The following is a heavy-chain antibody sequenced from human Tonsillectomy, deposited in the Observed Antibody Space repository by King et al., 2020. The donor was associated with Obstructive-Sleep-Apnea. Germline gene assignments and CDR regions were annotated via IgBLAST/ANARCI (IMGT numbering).Heavy chain of an antibody. CDR1: GGSISSYY. D-gene: IGHD2-8*01. J-gene: IGHJ4*02. CDR3: ARQYGVWREIDY. Sequence: QLQESGPGLVKPSETLSLICSVSGGSISSYYWSWIRQPPGKGLEWIGYIYYSGSTNYNPSLKRRVTISVDTSKNQFSLKLTSVTGADTALYYCARQYGVWREIDYWGQGTLVTVSS. CDR2: IYYSGST. V-gene: IGHV4-59*08.